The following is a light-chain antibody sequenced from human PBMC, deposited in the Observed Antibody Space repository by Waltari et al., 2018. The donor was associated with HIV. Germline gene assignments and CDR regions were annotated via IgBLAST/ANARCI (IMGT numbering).Light chain of an antibody. V-gene: IGLV1-44*01. CDR3: AAWDDGLNAL. CDR1: RYKLGGTY. Sequence: QPVLTQPPSAPGTAGQRVTIPCSGGRYKLGGTYVTWYQPLPGTAPSLLLLPHIQRPSRGPDRFSRSKSGTSGSLASSGLQAEDEGDYYCAAWDDGLNALFGGGAKLTVL. CDR2: PHI. J-gene: IGLJ2*01.